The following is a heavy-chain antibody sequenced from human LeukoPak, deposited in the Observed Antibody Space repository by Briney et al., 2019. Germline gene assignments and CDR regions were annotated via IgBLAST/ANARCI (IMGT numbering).Heavy chain of an antibody. D-gene: IGHD3-16*01. CDR1: GDSISSDNW. Sequence: SETLSLTCAVSGDSISSDNWWNWVRQPPGKGLEWIGSIYYSGSTYYNPSLKSRVTISVDTTKNQFSLKLSSVTAADTAVYYCARVTGGSWFDPWGQGTLVTVSS. J-gene: IGHJ5*02. V-gene: IGHV4-4*02. CDR2: IYYSGST. CDR3: ARVTGGSWFDP.